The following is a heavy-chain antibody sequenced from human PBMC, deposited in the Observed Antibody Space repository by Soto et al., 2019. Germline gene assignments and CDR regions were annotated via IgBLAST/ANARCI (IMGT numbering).Heavy chain of an antibody. D-gene: IGHD1-26*01. CDR2: TYYRSKWYN. CDR3: ARARRIVGATPLDY. Sequence: PSQTLSLTCAISGDSVSSNSAAWNWIRQSQSRGLEWLGRTYYRSKWYNDYAVSVKSRITINPDTSKNQFSLQLNSVTPEDTAVYYCARARRIVGATPLDYWGQGTLVTVSS. J-gene: IGHJ4*02. V-gene: IGHV6-1*01. CDR1: GDSVSSNSAA.